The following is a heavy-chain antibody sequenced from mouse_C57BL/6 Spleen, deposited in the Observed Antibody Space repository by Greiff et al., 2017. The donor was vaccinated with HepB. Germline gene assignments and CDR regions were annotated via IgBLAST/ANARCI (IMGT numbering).Heavy chain of an antibody. J-gene: IGHJ2*01. CDR1: GFNIKDDY. CDR3: TTDGSSSGFVDY. D-gene: IGHD1-1*01. Sequence: VQLQQSGAELVRPGASVKLSCTASGFNIKDDYMHWVKQRPEQGLEWIGWIDPENGDTEYASKFQGKATITADTSSNTAYLQLSSLTSEDTAVYYCTTDGSSSGFVDYWGQGTTLTVSS. V-gene: IGHV14-4*01. CDR2: IDPENGDT.